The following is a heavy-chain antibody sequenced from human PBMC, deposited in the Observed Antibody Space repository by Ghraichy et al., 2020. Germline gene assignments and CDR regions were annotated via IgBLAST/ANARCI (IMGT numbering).Heavy chain of an antibody. D-gene: IGHD6-13*01. V-gene: IGHV4-39*01. CDR2: IYYSGST. J-gene: IGHJ6*02. Sequence: SETLSLTCTVSGGSISSSSYYWGWIRQPPGKGLEWIGSIYYSGSTYYNPSLKSRVTISVDTSKNQFSLKLSSVTAADTAVYYCARRQSSSWFGHGMDVWGQGTTVTVSS. CDR3: ARRQSSSWFGHGMDV. CDR1: GGSISSSSYY.